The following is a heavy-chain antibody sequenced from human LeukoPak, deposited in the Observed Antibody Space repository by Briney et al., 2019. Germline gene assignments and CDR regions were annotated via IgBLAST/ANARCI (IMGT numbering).Heavy chain of an antibody. D-gene: IGHD6-6*01. J-gene: IGHJ4*02. V-gene: IGHV3-23*01. CDR2: ISGSGGST. CDR1: GFTFSSYA. Sequence: PGGSLRLSCAASGFTFSSYAMSWVRQAPGKGLEWVSAISGSGGSTNYADSVKGRFTISRDNSKNTLYVQMNSLRAEDTAVYYCAKSWQYSKTWVDYWGQGTLVTVSS. CDR3: AKSWQYSKTWVDY.